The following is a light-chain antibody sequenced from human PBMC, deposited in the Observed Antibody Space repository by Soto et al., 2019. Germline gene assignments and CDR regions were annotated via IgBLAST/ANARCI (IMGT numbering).Light chain of an antibody. CDR1: QSVSTN. J-gene: IGKJ1*01. Sequence: EIVMTQSPATLSVSPGERATLSCRASQSVSTNLAWYQQKPGRAPTLLIYGASARATGIPARFSGSWSGTEFTLTFSSLQSEDFAVYFCQQYDNWRTFGQGTKVDIK. CDR3: QQYDNWRT. V-gene: IGKV3-15*01. CDR2: GAS.